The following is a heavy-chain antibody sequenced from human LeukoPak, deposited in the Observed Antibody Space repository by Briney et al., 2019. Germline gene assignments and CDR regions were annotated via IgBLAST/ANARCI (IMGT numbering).Heavy chain of an antibody. CDR2: IYYSGST. J-gene: IGHJ4*02. D-gene: IGHD3-22*01. CDR3: ARRANYYDSSGNWDY. V-gene: IGHV4-39*01. Sequence: SGTLSLTCTVSGGSISSSSYYWGWIRQPPGKGLEWIGSIYYSGSTYYNPSLKSRVTISVDTSKNQFSLKLSSVTAADTAVYYCARRANYYDSSGNWDYWGQGTLVTVSS. CDR1: GGSISSSSYY.